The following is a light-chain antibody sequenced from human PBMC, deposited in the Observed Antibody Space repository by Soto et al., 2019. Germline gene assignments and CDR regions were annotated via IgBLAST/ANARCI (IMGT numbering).Light chain of an antibody. J-gene: IGLJ2*01. CDR1: NIGSKS. CDR2: YDS. Sequence: SSELTQPPSVSVAPGKTARITCGGNNIGSKSVHWYQQKPGQAPVLVIYYDSDRPSGIPERFSGSNSGNTATLTISRVEAGDEAAYYCQVWDSSSDHPRVVFGGGTKLTVL. CDR3: QVWDSSSDHPRVV. V-gene: IGLV3-21*04.